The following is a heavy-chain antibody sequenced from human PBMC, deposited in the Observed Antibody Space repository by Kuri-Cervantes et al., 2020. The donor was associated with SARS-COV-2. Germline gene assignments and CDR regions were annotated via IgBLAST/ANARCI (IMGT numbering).Heavy chain of an antibody. CDR1: GFTFSAHW. CDR2: INPDGSYT. V-gene: IGHV3-74*01. Sequence: GGSLRLSCAASGFTFSAHWIHWVRQAPGKGLVWVSRINPDGSYTNNADSVKGRFTLSRDNAKNMLFLQMNSLRPEDTAVYYCTDWFDPWGQGTLVTVSS. J-gene: IGHJ5*02. CDR3: TDWFDP.